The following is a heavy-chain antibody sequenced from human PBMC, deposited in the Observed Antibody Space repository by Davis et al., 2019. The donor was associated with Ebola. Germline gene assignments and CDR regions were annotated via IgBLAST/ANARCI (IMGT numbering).Heavy chain of an antibody. J-gene: IGHJ3*02. D-gene: IGHD3-10*02. CDR3: ARAGYYYVAGGHDGFDI. V-gene: IGHV3-53*01. CDR1: GFIVRNNY. Sequence: PGGSLRLSCAASGFIVRNNYMMWVRQAPGKGLECVSNLNNAGRIYYADSVKGRFTISRDNSKNPLDLQMNSLRAEDTAVYYWARAGYYYVAGGHDGFDIWGQGTLVTVSA. CDR2: LNNAGRI.